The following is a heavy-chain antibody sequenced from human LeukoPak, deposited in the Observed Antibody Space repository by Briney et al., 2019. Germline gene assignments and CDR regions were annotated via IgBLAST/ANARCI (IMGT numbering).Heavy chain of an antibody. Sequence: SQTLSLTFVVSGDSVSSKNCAWNWIRQSPARGLEWLGRTYYRCKWYNDYAESMEVRMPISHATSKNHYSLHLNSVTPDDTAVYYCARDFGTTGWHTFDYWGQGTLVTVSS. D-gene: IGHD6-19*01. V-gene: IGHV6-1*01. CDR2: TYYRCKWYN. CDR1: GDSVSSKNCA. J-gene: IGHJ4*02. CDR3: ARDFGTTGWHTFDY.